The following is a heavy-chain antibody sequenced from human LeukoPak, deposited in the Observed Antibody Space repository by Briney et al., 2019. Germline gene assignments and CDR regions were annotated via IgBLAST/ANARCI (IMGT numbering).Heavy chain of an antibody. V-gene: IGHV3-49*04. CDR1: GFTFGDYA. J-gene: IGHJ4*02. Sequence: TGGSLRHSCTASGFTFGDYAMSWVRQAPGKGLEWVGFIRSKAYGGTTEYAASVKGRFTISRDDSKSIAYLQMNSLKTEDTAVYYCTRSMATIRRFDYWGQGTLISVSS. CDR3: TRSMATIRRFDY. D-gene: IGHD5-24*01. CDR2: IRSKAYGGTT.